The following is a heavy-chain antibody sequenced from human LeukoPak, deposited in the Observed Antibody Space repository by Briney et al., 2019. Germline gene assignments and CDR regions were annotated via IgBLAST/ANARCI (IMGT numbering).Heavy chain of an antibody. CDR1: GYTFTSYY. CDR3: ASAPSYYYYMDV. J-gene: IGHJ6*03. V-gene: IGHV1-46*01. Sequence: GASVKVSCKASGYTFTSYYMHWVRQAPGQGLEWMGIINPSGGSTSYAQKFQGRVTMTRDMSTSTVYMELSSLRSEDTAVYYCASAPSYYYYMDVWGKGTTVTVSS. CDR2: INPSGGST.